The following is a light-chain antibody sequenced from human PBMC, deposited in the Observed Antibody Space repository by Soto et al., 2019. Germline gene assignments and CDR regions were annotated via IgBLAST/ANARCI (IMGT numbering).Light chain of an antibody. CDR2: DAS. CDR1: QSVGRY. CDR3: QQRSNWPVT. V-gene: IGKV3-11*01. J-gene: IGKJ1*01. Sequence: EIVLTQSPATLSLSPGERATLSCMASQSVGRYFAWYQQKPGQAPRLLIYDASNRATGIPGRFSGSGSGTDFTLTISNLEPEDFEVYYCQQRSNWPVTFGQGTKVEIK.